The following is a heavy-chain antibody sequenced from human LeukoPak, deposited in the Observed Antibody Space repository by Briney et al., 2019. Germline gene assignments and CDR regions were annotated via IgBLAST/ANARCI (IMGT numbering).Heavy chain of an antibody. CDR3: AKRGADVLLWFGESTYDTNFDY. D-gene: IGHD3-10*01. CDR2: ISGSGGST. Sequence: PGGSLRLSCAASGFTFSSYAMSWVRQAPGKGLEWVSAISGSGGSTYYADSVKGRFTISRDNSKNTLYLQMNSLRAEDTAVYYCAKRGADVLLWFGESTYDTNFDYWGQGTLVTVSS. J-gene: IGHJ4*02. V-gene: IGHV3-23*01. CDR1: GFTFSSYA.